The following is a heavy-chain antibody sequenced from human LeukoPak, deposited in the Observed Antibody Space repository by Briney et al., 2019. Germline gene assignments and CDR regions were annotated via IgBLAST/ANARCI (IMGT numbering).Heavy chain of an antibody. D-gene: IGHD4-11*01. CDR3: AKGSNLDY. CDR1: GFTFSSYA. CDR2: ISGSAYST. Sequence: GGSLRLSCAASGFTFSSYAMSWVRQAPGKGLEWVSTISGSAYSTYYADSVKGRFTISRDNSKNTVYLQMNSLRAEDTAVYYCAKGSNLDYWGQGTLVTVSS. J-gene: IGHJ4*02. V-gene: IGHV3-23*01.